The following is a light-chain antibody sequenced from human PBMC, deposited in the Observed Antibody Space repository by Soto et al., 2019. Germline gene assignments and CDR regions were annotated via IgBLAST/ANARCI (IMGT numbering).Light chain of an antibody. CDR2: GAS. V-gene: IGKV3-15*01. Sequence: EIVMTQSPAFLSVSPGERATLSCRASQSVGSKLAWYQQRPGQAPRLLFYGASTRATGIPARFSGSGYGTEFTLTISSLQSEDFATYYCQQTYNTPRTFGQGTKVEIK. J-gene: IGKJ1*01. CDR1: QSVGSK. CDR3: QQTYNTPRT.